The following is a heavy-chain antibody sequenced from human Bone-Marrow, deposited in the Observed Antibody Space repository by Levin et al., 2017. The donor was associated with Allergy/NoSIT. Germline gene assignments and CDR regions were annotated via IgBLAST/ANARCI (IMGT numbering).Heavy chain of an antibody. J-gene: IGHJ4*02. CDR2: IYSFGST. Sequence: GESLKISCVVSGFTISNNYMSWVRQASGKGLEWVAVIYSFGSTNYADSVKGRFTISRANSENTLYLQMNSLRAEETAIYYCARLDFNYGSYYWGQGTLVTVSS. V-gene: IGHV3-66*04. CDR1: GFTISNNY. D-gene: IGHD3-10*01. CDR3: ARLDFNYGSYY.